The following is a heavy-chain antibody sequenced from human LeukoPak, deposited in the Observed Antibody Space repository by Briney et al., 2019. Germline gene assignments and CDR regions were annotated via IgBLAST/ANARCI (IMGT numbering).Heavy chain of an antibody. CDR1: GYTVTGHY. J-gene: IGHJ6*03. CDR2: INPSGGST. CDR3: ARGRTHYYMDV. D-gene: IGHD3/OR15-3a*01. V-gene: IGHV1-46*01. Sequence: ASVKVSCKASGYTVTGHYLHWVRQAPGQGLEWMGIINPSGGSTSYAQKFQGRVTMTRDMSTSTVYMELSSLRSEDTAVYYCARGRTHYYMDVWGKGTTVTVSS.